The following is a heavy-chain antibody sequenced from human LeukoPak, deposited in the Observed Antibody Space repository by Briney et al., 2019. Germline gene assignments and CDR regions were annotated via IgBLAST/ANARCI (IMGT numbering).Heavy chain of an antibody. CDR2: MNPNNGGS. D-gene: IGHD6-25*01. CDR3: ARTTSFTASGYDY. V-gene: IGHV1-8*03. J-gene: IGHJ4*02. Sequence: GASVTVSCKASGYTFTSYHINWVRQATGQGLEWMGWMNPNNGGSGYAQKFQGRVTITRDTSISTSYMELRSLRSDDTAVYFCARTTSFTASGYDYWGQGTLVTVSS. CDR1: GYTFTSYH.